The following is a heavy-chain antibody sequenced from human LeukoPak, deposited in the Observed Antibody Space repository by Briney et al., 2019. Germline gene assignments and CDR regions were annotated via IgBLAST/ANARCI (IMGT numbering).Heavy chain of an antibody. CDR3: AHSYYFGSRSYYNVWFAP. CDR2: IYWDDEK. J-gene: IGHJ5*02. V-gene: IGHV2-5*02. Sequence: SGPALVKPTQTLTLTCTFSGFSLSTSGVGVGWIRQPPGKALQWLALIYWDDEKYYSPSLKSRLSISRDTSRNQVVLTMTNMDPLDTATYFCAHSYYFGSRSYYNVWFAPWGLGTLVTVPS. CDR1: GFSLSTSGVG. D-gene: IGHD3-10*01.